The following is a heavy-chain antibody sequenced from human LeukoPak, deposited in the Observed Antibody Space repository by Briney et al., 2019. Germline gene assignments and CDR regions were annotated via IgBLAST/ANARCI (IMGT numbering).Heavy chain of an antibody. D-gene: IGHD3-10*01. CDR1: VFTFSDYY. V-gene: IGHV3-11*01. Sequence: GGSLRLSCAASVFTFSDYYMSWIRQAPGKGLEWVSYISSSWSTIYYADSVKGRFTISRDNAKNSLYLQMNSLRAEDTAVYYCARRGQYYGSGSYLHWGQGTLVTVSS. CDR2: ISSSWSTI. CDR3: ARRGQYYGSGSYLH. J-gene: IGHJ4*02.